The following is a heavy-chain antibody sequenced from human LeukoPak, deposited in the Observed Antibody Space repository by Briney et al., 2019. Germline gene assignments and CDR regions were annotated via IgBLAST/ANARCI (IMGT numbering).Heavy chain of an antibody. V-gene: IGHV4-39*01. CDR1: GGSISSSSYY. CDR3: ARHSPLHGMVYAIRGEVPPYYYYGMDV. Sequence: SETLSLTCTVSGGSISSSSYYWGWIRQPPGQGLEWIGSIYYSGSTYYNPSLKSRVTISVDTSKNQFSLKLSSVTAADTAVYYCARHSPLHGMVYAIRGEVPPYYYYGMDVWGQGTTVTVSS. D-gene: IGHD2-8*01. J-gene: IGHJ6*02. CDR2: IYYSGST.